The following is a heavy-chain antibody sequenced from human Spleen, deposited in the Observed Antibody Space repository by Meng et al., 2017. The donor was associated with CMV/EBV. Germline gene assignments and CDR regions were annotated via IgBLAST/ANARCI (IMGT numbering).Heavy chain of an antibody. CDR2: IYSGGSA. Sequence: GGSLRLSCAASGFRFSNYGMSWVRQAPGKGLEWVSVIYSGGSAYYADSVRDRFTISRDNSKNTVHLQMNSLRAEDTAVYYCTRDIGYYWFDPWGQGTLVTVSS. CDR1: GFRFSNYG. D-gene: IGHD3-22*01. CDR3: TRDIGYYWFDP. V-gene: IGHV3-53*01. J-gene: IGHJ5*02.